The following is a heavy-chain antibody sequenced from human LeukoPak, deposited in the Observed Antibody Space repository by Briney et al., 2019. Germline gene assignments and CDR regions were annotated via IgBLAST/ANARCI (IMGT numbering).Heavy chain of an antibody. Sequence: PSETLSLTCTVSGGSISSYYWSWIRQPAGKGLEWIGRIYTSGSTNYNPSLKSRVTMPVDTSKNQFSLKLSSVPAADTAVYYCARDPGYCSGGSCYSVVDIWGQGTMVTVSS. CDR3: ARDPGYCSGGSCYSVVDI. D-gene: IGHD2-15*01. CDR2: IYTSGST. V-gene: IGHV4-4*07. J-gene: IGHJ3*02. CDR1: GGSISSYY.